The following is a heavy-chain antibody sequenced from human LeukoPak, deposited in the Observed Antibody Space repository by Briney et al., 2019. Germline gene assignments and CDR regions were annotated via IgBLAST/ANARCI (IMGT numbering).Heavy chain of an antibody. V-gene: IGHV3-66*03. CDR1: GFTFSSYA. CDR3: ARDPNDYGDYSSFDY. CDR2: IYISGPT. Sequence: PGGSLRLSCAASGFTFSSYAMSWVRQAPGKGLEWVSVIYISGPTFYADSVKGRFTISRDNSKNTLYLQMNSLRAEDTAVYYCARDPNDYGDYSSFDYWGQGTLVTVSS. D-gene: IGHD4-17*01. J-gene: IGHJ4*02.